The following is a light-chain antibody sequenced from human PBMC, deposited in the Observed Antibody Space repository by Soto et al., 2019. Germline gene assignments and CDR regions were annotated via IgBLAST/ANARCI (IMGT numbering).Light chain of an antibody. CDR3: QQFNSYPLT. J-gene: IGKJ4*01. Sequence: AIQLTQSPSSLSASVGDRVTITCRASQGISSFLAWYQKKPGKAPKLLIFDASTLKSVVPSRFSGSGSGTDFTLTISSLQPEDFATYYCQQFNSYPLTFGGGTKVEIK. V-gene: IGKV1-13*02. CDR1: QGISSF. CDR2: DAS.